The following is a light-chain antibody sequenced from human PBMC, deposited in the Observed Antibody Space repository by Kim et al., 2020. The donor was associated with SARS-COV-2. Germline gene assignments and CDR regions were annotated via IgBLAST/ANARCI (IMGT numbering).Light chain of an antibody. CDR1: QCLLKSTRNDY. V-gene: IGKV2-28*01. J-gene: IGKJ1*01. CDR2: LGS. CDR3: MQTLQAPLT. Sequence: PAISCSPSQCLLKSTRNDYLDWYLHKPGESPQLLVYLGSNSASGVPDRFSGSGSVTDFSLKISKVEAEDVGVYYCMQTLQAPLTFGQGTQVEIK.